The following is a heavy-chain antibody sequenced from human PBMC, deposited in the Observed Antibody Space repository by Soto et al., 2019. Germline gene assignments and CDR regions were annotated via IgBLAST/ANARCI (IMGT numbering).Heavy chain of an antibody. Sequence: VSLRLSCRASGSDFSTYSMNWVRQAPGQGLEWIAYVSLDSDSIQYADSVKGRFTISRDDAENSLYLQMDSLRDEDTATYYCARLYYDYVWGQGTTVTVSS. CDR1: GSDFSTYS. V-gene: IGHV3-48*02. CDR2: VSLDSDSI. J-gene: IGHJ6*02. D-gene: IGHD3-3*01. CDR3: ARLYYDYV.